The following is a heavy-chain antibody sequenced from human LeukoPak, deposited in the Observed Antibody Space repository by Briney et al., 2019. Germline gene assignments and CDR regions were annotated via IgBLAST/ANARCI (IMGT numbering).Heavy chain of an antibody. D-gene: IGHD2-21*02. J-gene: IGHJ4*02. CDR1: GFTFSTYA. CDR2: ISYDGNNK. V-gene: IGHV3-30-3*01. Sequence: GGSLRLSCAASGFTFSTYAMHWVRQAPGKGLEWVAVISYDGNNKYYADSVKGRFTISRDNSKNTLYLQMNSLRAEDTSVYYCAREGNCGGDCYFDYWGQGTLVTVSS. CDR3: AREGNCGGDCYFDY.